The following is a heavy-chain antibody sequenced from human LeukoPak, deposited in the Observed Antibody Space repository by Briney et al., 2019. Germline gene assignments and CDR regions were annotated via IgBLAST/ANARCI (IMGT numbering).Heavy chain of an antibody. CDR1: EFTFSDYY. J-gene: IGHJ4*02. V-gene: IGHV3-11*04. CDR3: ARDVGETRHDY. CDR2: ISSSGSTI. D-gene: IGHD3-16*01. Sequence: GGSLRLSCAASEFTFSDYYVSWIRQAPGKGLEWVSYISSSGSTIYYADSVKGRFTISRDNAKNSLYLQMNSLRAEDTAVYYCARDVGETRHDYWGQGTLVTVSS.